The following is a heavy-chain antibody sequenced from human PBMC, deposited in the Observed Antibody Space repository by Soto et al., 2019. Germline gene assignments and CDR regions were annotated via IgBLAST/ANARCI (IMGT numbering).Heavy chain of an antibody. CDR3: ARGSTAAAGTYYYYYGMDV. J-gene: IGHJ6*02. V-gene: IGHV1-8*01. Sequence: ASVKVSCKASGYTFTSYDINWVRQATGQGLEWMGWMNPNSGNTGYAQKFQGRVTMTRNTSISTAYMELSSLRSEDTAVYYCARGSTAAAGTYYYYYGMDVWGQGTTVTVSS. D-gene: IGHD6-13*01. CDR2: MNPNSGNT. CDR1: GYTFTSYD.